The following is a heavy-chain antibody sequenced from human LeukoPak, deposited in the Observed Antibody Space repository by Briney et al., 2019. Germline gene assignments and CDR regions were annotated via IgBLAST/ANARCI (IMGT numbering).Heavy chain of an antibody. D-gene: IGHD2-2*01. CDR2: ISGSGGST. J-gene: IGHJ4*02. CDR1: GFTFSSYW. CDR3: AKVTYIVVVPAARTDY. Sequence: PGGSLRLSCAASGFTFSSYWMSWVRQAPGKGLEWVSAISGSGGSTYYADSVKGRFTISRDNSKNTLYLQMNSLRAEDTAVYYCAKVTYIVVVPAARTDYWGQGTLVTVSS. V-gene: IGHV3-23*01.